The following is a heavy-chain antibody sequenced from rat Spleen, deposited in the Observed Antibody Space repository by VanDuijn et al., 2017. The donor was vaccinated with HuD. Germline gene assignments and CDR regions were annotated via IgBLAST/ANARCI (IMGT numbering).Heavy chain of an antibody. V-gene: IGHV5-19*01. CDR1: GFTFSNYG. Sequence: EVQLVESGGGLVQPGRSLKLSCAASGFTFSNYGMHWIRQAPTKGLEWVASISPSGGSTYYRDSVKGRFTISRDNAKSTLYLQMYSLGSEDTATYCCATGGYDGSLDYWGQGVMVTVSS. D-gene: IGHD1-12*03. CDR3: ATGGYDGSLDY. CDR2: ISPSGGST. J-gene: IGHJ2*01.